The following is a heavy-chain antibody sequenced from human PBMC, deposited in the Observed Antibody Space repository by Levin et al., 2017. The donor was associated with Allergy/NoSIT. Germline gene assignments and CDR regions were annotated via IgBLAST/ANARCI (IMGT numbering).Heavy chain of an antibody. CDR3: AREVVHYYGSGSENWLDP. Sequence: TSETLSLTCTVSGGSISGYYWSWIRQPPGKGLEWIGYVYDSGSTNYNPSLKSRVTISVDTSKNQFFLKLSSVTAADTAVYYCAREVVHYYGSGSENWLDPWGQGTLVTVSS. CDR2: VYDSGST. D-gene: IGHD3-10*01. V-gene: IGHV4-59*01. CDR1: GGSISGYY. J-gene: IGHJ5*02.